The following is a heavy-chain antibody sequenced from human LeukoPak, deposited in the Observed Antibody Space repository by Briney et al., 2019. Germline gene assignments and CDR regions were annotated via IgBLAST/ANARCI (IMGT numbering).Heavy chain of an antibody. V-gene: IGHV1-18*01. D-gene: IGHD3-22*01. Sequence: GASVKVSCKASGYTFTSYGIIWVRQAPGQGLEWMGWISAYNGNTNYAQKLQGRVTMTTDTSTSTAYMELSRLRSDDTAVYYCARDVSYYYDSSGYGWFDPWGQGTLVTVSS. CDR2: ISAYNGNT. CDR3: ARDVSYYYDSSGYGWFDP. CDR1: GYTFTSYG. J-gene: IGHJ5*02.